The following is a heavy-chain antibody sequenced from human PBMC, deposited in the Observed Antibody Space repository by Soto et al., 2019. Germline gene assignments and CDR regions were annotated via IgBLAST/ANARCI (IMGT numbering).Heavy chain of an antibody. J-gene: IGHJ6*02. CDR1: GGSISSGDYY. CDR2: IYYSGST. D-gene: IGHD6-6*01. Sequence: SETLSLTCTVSGGSISSGDYYWSWIRQPPGKGLEWIGYIYYSGSTYYNPSLKSRVTISVDTSKNQFSLKLSSVTAADTAVYYCARRIAARPRYDYGMDVWGQGTTVTVSS. V-gene: IGHV4-30-4*01. CDR3: ARRIAARPRYDYGMDV.